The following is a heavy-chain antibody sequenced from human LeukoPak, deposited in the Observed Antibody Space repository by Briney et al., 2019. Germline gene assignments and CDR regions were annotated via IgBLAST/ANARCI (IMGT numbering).Heavy chain of an antibody. Sequence: SETLSLACAVSGGSISSSNWWSWVRQPPGKGLEWIGEIYHSGSTNYNPSLKSRVTISVDKSKNQFSLKLSSVTAADTAVYYCARASPLLTGTYDAFDIWGQGTMVTVSS. J-gene: IGHJ3*02. D-gene: IGHD1-20*01. CDR1: GGSISSSNW. V-gene: IGHV4-4*02. CDR2: IYHSGST. CDR3: ARASPLLTGTYDAFDI.